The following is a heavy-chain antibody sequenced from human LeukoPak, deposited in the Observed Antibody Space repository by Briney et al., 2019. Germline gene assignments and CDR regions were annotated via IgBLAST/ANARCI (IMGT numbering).Heavy chain of an antibody. CDR2: GSYSGST. V-gene: IGHV4-61*01. J-gene: IGHJ4*02. CDR3: ARGRVGATTFDY. Sequence: SETLSLTCAVSGGSVTSGSYYWNWIRQPPGKGLDWIGYGSYSGSTKYNPSLKSRVTISVDTSKNEFSLILTSVTAADTAVYYCARGRVGATTFDYWGQGALVTVSS. D-gene: IGHD1-26*01. CDR1: GGSVTSGSYY.